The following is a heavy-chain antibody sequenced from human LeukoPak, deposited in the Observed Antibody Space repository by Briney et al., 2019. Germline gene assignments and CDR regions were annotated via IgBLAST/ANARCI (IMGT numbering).Heavy chain of an antibody. CDR1: GFTFSSYE. Sequence: GGSLRLSCAASGFTFSSYEMNWVRQAPGKGPEWVSYISSSGSTIYYADSVKGRFTISRDNAKNSLYLQMNSLRAEDTAVYYCASSYSSSVGAFDIWGQGTMVTVSS. CDR3: ASSYSSSVGAFDI. CDR2: ISSSGSTI. V-gene: IGHV3-48*03. J-gene: IGHJ3*02. D-gene: IGHD6-13*01.